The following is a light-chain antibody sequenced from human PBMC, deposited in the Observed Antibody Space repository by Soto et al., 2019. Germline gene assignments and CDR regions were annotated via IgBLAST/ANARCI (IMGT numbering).Light chain of an antibody. J-gene: IGKJ4*01. CDR1: QSISSW. CDR3: QQYNSYLLT. Sequence: DIQMTQSPSTLSASVGDRVTITCRASQSISSWLPWYQQKPGKAPKLLIYKASSLESGVPSRFSGSGSGTEFTLTISSLQPDDLASYYCQQYNSYLLTFGGGTKVEIK. CDR2: KAS. V-gene: IGKV1-5*03.